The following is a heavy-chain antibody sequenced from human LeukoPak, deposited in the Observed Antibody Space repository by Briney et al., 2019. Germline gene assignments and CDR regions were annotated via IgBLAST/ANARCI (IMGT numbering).Heavy chain of an antibody. CDR2: IWYDGSNK. CDR3: AKSGSYGYIYIDY. Sequence: PGGSLRLSCAASGFTFSSYGMHWVRQAPGKGLEWVAVIWYDGSNKYYADSVTGRFTISRDNSKNTLYLQMNSLRAEDTAVYYCAKSGSYGYIYIDYWGQGTLVTVSS. D-gene: IGHD5-18*01. J-gene: IGHJ4*02. V-gene: IGHV3-33*06. CDR1: GFTFSSYG.